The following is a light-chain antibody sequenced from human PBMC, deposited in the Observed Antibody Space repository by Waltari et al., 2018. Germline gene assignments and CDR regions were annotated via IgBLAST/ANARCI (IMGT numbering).Light chain of an antibody. CDR1: QSVRPN. CDR2: GAS. V-gene: IGKV3-15*01. J-gene: IGKJ4*01. CDR3: QQYYVWPPIT. Sequence: VLLTQSPASLSVSPGDTVILSCRASQSVRPNLVWYQQQAGQAPRTLIYGASTRASGVPSRFSGSGSETDFTLIISSLQSEDAAVYFCQQYYVWPPITFGGGTKLEI.